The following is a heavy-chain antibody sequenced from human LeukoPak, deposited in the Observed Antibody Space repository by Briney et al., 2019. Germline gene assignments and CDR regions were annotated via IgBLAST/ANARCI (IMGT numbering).Heavy chain of an antibody. CDR1: GDSVSSNSAA. V-gene: IGHV6-1*01. Sequence: SQTLSLTCAISGDSVSSNSAAWNWIRQSPSRGLEWLGRTYYRSKWYNDYAVSVKSRITINPDTSKNQSSLQLNSVTPEDTAVYYCARGVATGGKNWFDPWGQGTLVTVSS. D-gene: IGHD5-12*01. J-gene: IGHJ5*02. CDR2: TYYRSKWYN. CDR3: ARGVATGGKNWFDP.